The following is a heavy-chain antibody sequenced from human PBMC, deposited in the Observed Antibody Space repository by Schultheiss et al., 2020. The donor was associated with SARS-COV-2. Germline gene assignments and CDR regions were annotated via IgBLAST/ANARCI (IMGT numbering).Heavy chain of an antibody. CDR1: GGSFSGYY. J-gene: IGHJ4*02. V-gene: IGHV4-34*01. CDR3: ARGPYCSGGSCYGHAPGGY. D-gene: IGHD2-15*01. Sequence: SETLSLTCAVYGGSFSGYYWSWIRQPPGKGLEWIGEINHSGSTNYNPSLKSRVTISVDTSKNQFSLKLSSVTAADTAVYYCARGPYCSGGSCYGHAPGGYWGQGTLVTVSS. CDR2: INHSGST.